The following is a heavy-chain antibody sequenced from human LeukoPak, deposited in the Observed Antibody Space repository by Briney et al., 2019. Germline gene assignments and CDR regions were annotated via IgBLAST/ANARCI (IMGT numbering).Heavy chain of an antibody. J-gene: IGHJ5*02. CDR3: ARDIGPSSNWYSRVEQAGWFDP. CDR2: ISAYNGNT. D-gene: IGHD6-13*01. V-gene: IGHV1-18*01. CDR1: GYTFTSYG. Sequence: ASVKVSCKASGYTFTSYGISWVRQAPGQGLEWMGWISAYNGNTNYAQKLQGRVTMTTDTSTSTAYMELRSLRSDDTAVYYCARDIGPSSNWYSRVEQAGWFDPWGQGTLVTVSS.